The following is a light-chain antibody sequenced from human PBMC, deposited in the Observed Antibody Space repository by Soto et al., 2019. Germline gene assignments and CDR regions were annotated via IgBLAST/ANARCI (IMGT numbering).Light chain of an antibody. Sequence: DIQRTQSPSTLSASVGYRVTLTCRAAQSLNSRLAWYQHIPGKAPRLLIYAASTLLSGVPSRFSGSGSGTDFTLTISSLQPEDVATYYCQKYDTAPLTFGQGTKVDIK. J-gene: IGKJ1*01. CDR2: AAS. CDR1: QSLNSR. V-gene: IGKV1-27*01. CDR3: QKYDTAPLT.